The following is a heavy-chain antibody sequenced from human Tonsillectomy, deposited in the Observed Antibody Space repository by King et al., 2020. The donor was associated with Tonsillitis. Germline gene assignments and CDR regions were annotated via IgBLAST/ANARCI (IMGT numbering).Heavy chain of an antibody. D-gene: IGHD6-13*01. J-gene: IGHJ5*02. V-gene: IGHV5-51*01. CDR3: ARLIATGTGWFDP. Sequence: QLVQSGAEVKKPGESLKISCQGSGYSFTNSWIGWVRQMPGKGLEWRGIIYPGDSDTRYSPSFQGQVTISADKSISTAYLQWSRLKASDTAMYYCARLIATGTGWFDPWGQGTLVTVSS. CDR1: GYSFTNSW. CDR2: IYPGDSDT.